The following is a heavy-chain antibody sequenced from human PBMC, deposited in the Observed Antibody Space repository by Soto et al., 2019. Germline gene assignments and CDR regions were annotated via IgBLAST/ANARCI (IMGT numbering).Heavy chain of an antibody. Sequence: QVQLVQSGAEVKKPGASVKVSCKASGYTFTSYAMHWVRQAPGQRLEWMGWINAGNGNTKYSQKFQGRVTITRDKAASTAYMELSSLRSEDTAVYYCARDHYYGSGSYYNPSYNWFDPWGQGTLVTVSS. V-gene: IGHV1-3*01. CDR2: INAGNGNT. J-gene: IGHJ5*02. CDR1: GYTFTSYA. D-gene: IGHD3-10*01. CDR3: ARDHYYGSGSYYNPSYNWFDP.